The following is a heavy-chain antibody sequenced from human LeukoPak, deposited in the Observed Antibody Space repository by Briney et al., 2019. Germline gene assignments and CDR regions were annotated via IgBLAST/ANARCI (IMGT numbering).Heavy chain of an antibody. D-gene: IGHD3-3*01. CDR2: ISYIGST. V-gene: IGHV4-59*11. CDR1: GGSFSSHY. CDR3: ARGPLLHY. Sequence: PSVTLSLTCTVSGGSFSSHYWSWIRQPPGKGLEWIGYISYIGSTNYNPSLKSRVTISVDTSKKQFSLKLSSVTAADTAVYYCARGPLLHYWGQGTLVTVSS. J-gene: IGHJ4*02.